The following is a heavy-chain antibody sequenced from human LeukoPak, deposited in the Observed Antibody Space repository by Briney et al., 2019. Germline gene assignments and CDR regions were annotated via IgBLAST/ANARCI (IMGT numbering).Heavy chain of an antibody. Sequence: SETLSLTCTVSGGSISSYYWSWIRQPPGKGLEWIGYVYYSGSTNYNPSLKSRLTISVDTSKNQFSLKLSSVTAADTAVYYCARLDYYDSSGYSIFDYWGQGTLVTVSS. D-gene: IGHD3-22*01. CDR3: ARLDYYDSSGYSIFDY. J-gene: IGHJ4*02. CDR2: VYYSGST. CDR1: GGSISSYY. V-gene: IGHV4-59*12.